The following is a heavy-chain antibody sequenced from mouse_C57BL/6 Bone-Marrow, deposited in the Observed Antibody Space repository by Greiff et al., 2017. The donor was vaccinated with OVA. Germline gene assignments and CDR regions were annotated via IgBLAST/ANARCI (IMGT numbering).Heavy chain of an antibody. Sequence: EVQLQESGAELVKPGASVKLSSTASGFNFNDYYMHWVKQRPEQGLEWIGRIDPEGGETNYAPTFQGMATITADTSSNTAYLQISSLTSEDTAVYYCAMDGYWDAMDYWGQGTSVTVSS. CDR2: IDPEGGET. CDR3: AMDGYWDAMDY. V-gene: IGHV14-2*01. CDR1: GFNFNDYY. D-gene: IGHD2-3*01. J-gene: IGHJ4*01.